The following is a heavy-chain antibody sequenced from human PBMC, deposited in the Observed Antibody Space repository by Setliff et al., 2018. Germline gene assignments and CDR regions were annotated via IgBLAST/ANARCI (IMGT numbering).Heavy chain of an antibody. CDR3: AKRVYSSSWFQGWFDP. Sequence: SETLSLTCSASGDSISTSSYYWGWIRQPPGKGLEWIGSIYYRGSTYHNPSLKSRVTVSVDTSKNQFSLKLSSVTAADTAVYYCAKRVYSSSWFQGWFDPWGQGTLVTVSS. D-gene: IGHD6-13*01. CDR1: GDSISTSSYY. J-gene: IGHJ5*02. V-gene: IGHV4-39*01. CDR2: IYYRGST.